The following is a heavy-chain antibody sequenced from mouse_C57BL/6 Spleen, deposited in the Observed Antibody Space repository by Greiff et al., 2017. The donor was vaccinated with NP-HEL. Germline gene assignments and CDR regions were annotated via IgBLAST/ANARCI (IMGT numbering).Heavy chain of an antibody. D-gene: IGHD6-1*01. CDR1: GYTFTSYW. CDR3: ARSRGSLAFYAMDY. CDR2: IDPSDSYT. V-gene: IGHV1-59*01. J-gene: IGHJ4*01. Sequence: QVQLQQPGAELVRPGTSVKLSCKASGYTFTSYWMPWVKQRPGHGLEWIGVIDPSDSYTNYNQKFKGKATLTVDTSSSTAYMQLSSLTSEDSAVYYCARSRGSLAFYAMDYWGQGTSVTVSS.